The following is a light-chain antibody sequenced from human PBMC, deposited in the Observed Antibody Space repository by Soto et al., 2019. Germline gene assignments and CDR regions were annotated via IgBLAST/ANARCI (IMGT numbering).Light chain of an antibody. CDR3: RSYAGSNWYV. CDR2: EVN. CDR1: SSDVGGYNY. Sequence: QSVLTQPASVSGSPGQSITISCTGTSSDVGGYNYVSWYQQYPGKAPKLIIYEVNERPSGVPDRFSGSKSGNTASLTVSGLQTADEADYYCRSYAGSNWYVFGTGNKVTVL. J-gene: IGLJ1*01. V-gene: IGLV2-8*01.